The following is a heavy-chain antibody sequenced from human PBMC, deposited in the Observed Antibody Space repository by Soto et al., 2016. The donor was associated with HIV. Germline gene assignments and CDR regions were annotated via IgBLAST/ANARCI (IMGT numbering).Heavy chain of an antibody. V-gene: IGHV3-74*01. Sequence: EVQLVESGGGLVQPGGSLRLSCAASGFSSSNYWMHWVRQAPGKGLVWVSRINKDGGTTTYADSVRGRFTISRDYAKNTLYLQMNTLRVEDTAVYYCSRDTFGPDDYWGQGTLVTVSS. CDR1: GFSSSNYW. CDR2: INKDGGTT. D-gene: IGHD3-16*01. J-gene: IGHJ4*02. CDR3: SRDTFGPDDY.